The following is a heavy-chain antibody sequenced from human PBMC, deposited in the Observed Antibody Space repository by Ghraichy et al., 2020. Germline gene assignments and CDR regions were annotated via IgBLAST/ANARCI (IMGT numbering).Heavy chain of an antibody. J-gene: IGHJ2*01. CDR3: VREQGDDFWNWYFDL. V-gene: IGHV4-59*01. CDR2: IYYTGDT. D-gene: IGHD3-3*01. CDR1: GGSITGYY. Sequence: SETLSLSCTVSGGSITGYYWSWIRQPPGKGLEWIGYIYYTGDTNYNPSLESRVTISVDRSKNQFSPNLNSVTAADTAVYYCVREQGDDFWNWYFDLWGRGTLVTVSS.